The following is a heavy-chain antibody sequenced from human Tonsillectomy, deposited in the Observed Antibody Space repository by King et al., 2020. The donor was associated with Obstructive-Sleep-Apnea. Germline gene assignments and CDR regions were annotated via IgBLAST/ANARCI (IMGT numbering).Heavy chain of an antibody. CDR3: AKAPYDILTGYYIYFDY. J-gene: IGHJ4*02. CDR2: ISGGSGGST. Sequence: QLVESGGGLVQPGGSLRLSCAASGFIFSSYAMTWVRQAPGKGLEWVSSISGGSGGSTYYADSVKDRFTISRDNSKNTLYLQMNSLRAEDTAVYYCAKAPYDILTGYYIYFDYWGQGTLVTVSS. D-gene: IGHD3-9*01. CDR1: GFIFSSYA. V-gene: IGHV3-23*04.